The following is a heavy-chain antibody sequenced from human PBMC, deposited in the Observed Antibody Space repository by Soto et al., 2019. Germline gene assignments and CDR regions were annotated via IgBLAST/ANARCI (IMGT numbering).Heavy chain of an antibody. Sequence: QVQLQESGPGLVKPSQTLSLTCTVSGSSISAVNYWWNWIGQSPDMGLEWIGHIYNGGGTYNNPSVVSRVTMSVGTSNNQVSLTLSSVSAADTAVNYCARVPSGDKVGSWGQGTLVTVSS. D-gene: IGHD7-27*01. V-gene: IGHV4-30-4*01. CDR1: GSSISAVNYW. J-gene: IGHJ4*02. CDR3: ARVPSGDKVGS. CDR2: IYNGGGT.